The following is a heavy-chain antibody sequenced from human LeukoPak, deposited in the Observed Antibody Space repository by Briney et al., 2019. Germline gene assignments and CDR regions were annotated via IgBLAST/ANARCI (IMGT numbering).Heavy chain of an antibody. CDR2: IGDSGTST. V-gene: IGHV3-23*01. CDR1: GFTFSMFA. CDR3: AKADSRNTDFYYYDMDV. Sequence: TGGSLRLSCAASGFTFSMFAMNWVRQAPGKGLEWVSLIGDSGTSTYYADSVKGRFTISRDNSKNTVYLQMNSLRVEDTAVYYCAKADSRNTDFYYYDMDVWGQGTTVTVSS. J-gene: IGHJ6*02. D-gene: IGHD1/OR15-1a*01.